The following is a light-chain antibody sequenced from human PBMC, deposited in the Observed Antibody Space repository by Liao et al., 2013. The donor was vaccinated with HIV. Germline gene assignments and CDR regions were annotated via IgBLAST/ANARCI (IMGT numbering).Light chain of an antibody. J-gene: IGLJ1*01. CDR3: QAWDSSSYV. CDR1: KVGDKY. Sequence: SYELTQPPSVSVSPGQTATITCSGDKVGDKYVAWYQRKPGQSPQAVIYQDSRRPSGIPERFSGSNSGNTATLTISGTHAMDEADYYCQAWDSSSYVFGTGTKVTVL. CDR2: QDS. V-gene: IGLV3-1*01.